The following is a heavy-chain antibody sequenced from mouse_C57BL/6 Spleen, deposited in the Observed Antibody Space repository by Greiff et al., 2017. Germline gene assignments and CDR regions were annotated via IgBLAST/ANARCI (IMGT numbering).Heavy chain of an antibody. CDR2: INPNNGGT. V-gene: IGHV1-18*01. CDR1: GYTFTDYN. J-gene: IGHJ3*01. Sequence: EVQLQQSGPELVKPGASVKIPCKASGYTFTDYNMDWVKQSHGQSLEWIGDINPNNGGTIYNQKFKGKATLTVDKSSSTAYMELRSLASEDTAVYNWSRFSTGPFAYWGQGTLVTGSA. D-gene: IGHD4-1*02. CDR3: SRFSTGPFAY.